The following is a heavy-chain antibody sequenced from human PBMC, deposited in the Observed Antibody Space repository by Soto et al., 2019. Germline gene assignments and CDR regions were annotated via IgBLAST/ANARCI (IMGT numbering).Heavy chain of an antibody. CDR1: GFTFNNYW. D-gene: IGHD3-10*01. CDR2: INRDGSSA. J-gene: IGHJ4*02. V-gene: IGHV3-74*01. CDR3: ARGGSGSYMLDN. Sequence: EVQLVESGGGLVQPGGSLRLSCAASGFTFNNYWMHWVRQAPGKGLVWVSRINRDGSSADYADSVKCRFTISRDNAKNTLDLQMNSLRAEDTAVYFCARGGSGSYMLDNWGQGTLVTVSS.